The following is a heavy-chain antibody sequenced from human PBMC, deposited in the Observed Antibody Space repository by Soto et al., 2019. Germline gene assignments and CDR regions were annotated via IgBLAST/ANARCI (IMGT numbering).Heavy chain of an antibody. CDR2: ISAYNGNT. V-gene: IGHV1-18*04. D-gene: IGHD3-22*01. CDR1: GYTFTSYG. CDR3: ARDSYYYDSSGFDP. Sequence: ASVKVSCKASGYTFTSYGISWVRQAPGQGLEWMGWISAYNGNTNYAQKLQGRVTMTTDTSTSTAYMELRSLRSDDTAVYYCARDSYYYDSSGFDPWGRGTLVTVSS. J-gene: IGHJ5*02.